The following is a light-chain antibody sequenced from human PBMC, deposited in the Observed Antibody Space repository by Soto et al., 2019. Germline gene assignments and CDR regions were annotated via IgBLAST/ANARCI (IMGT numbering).Light chain of an antibody. CDR2: RNN. CDR1: SSNIGTNY. Sequence: QSVLTQPPSASGTPGQRVTISCSGSSSNIGTNYVYWYQHLPGTAPKLLIYRNNQRPSGVPDRFSGSKSGTSASLAISGLRSEDEADYYCATWDDSLNGFYVFGTGTKLTVL. CDR3: ATWDDSLNGFYV. V-gene: IGLV1-47*01. J-gene: IGLJ1*01.